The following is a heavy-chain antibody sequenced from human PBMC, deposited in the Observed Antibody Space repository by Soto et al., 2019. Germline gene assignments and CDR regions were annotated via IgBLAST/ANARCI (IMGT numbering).Heavy chain of an antibody. Sequence: QVQLVQSGAEVKKPGSSVKVSCKASGGTFSSYAISWVRQAPGQGLEWMGGIIPIFGTANYAQTFQGRVTISADESTSTAYRERSSLRPEDKAAYYCASRGWSSTSSSGDAFDFWGRGTMVAV. CDR2: IIPIFGTA. CDR3: ASRGWSSTSSSGDAFDF. CDR1: GGTFSSYA. D-gene: IGHD2-2*01. J-gene: IGHJ3*01. V-gene: IGHV1-69*01.